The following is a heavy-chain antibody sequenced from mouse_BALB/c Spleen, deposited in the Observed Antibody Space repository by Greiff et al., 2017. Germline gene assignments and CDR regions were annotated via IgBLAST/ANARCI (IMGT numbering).Heavy chain of an antibody. Sequence: EVQVVESGGGLVQPGGSRKLSCAASGFTFSSFGMHWVRQAPEKGLEWVAYISSGSSTIYYADTVKGRFTISRDNPKNTLFLQMTSLRSEDTAMYYCARGGGSYFDYWGQGTTLTVSS. CDR3: ARGGGSYFDY. CDR2: ISSGSSTI. CDR1: GFTFSSFG. J-gene: IGHJ2*01. V-gene: IGHV5-17*02. D-gene: IGHD3-1*01.